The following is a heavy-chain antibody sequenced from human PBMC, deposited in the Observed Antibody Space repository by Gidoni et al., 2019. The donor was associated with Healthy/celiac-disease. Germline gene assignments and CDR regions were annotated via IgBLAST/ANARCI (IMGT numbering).Heavy chain of an antibody. CDR1: GGTFSSYA. Sequence: QVQLVQSGAEVKKPGSSVKVSCKASGGTFSSYALSWVRQAPGQGLEWMGGIIPSFGTANYAQKFQGRVTITADEATSTAYMELSSLRSEDTAVYYCARGRRLAYCGGDCYSRFDYWGQGTLVTVSS. CDR3: ARGRRLAYCGGDCYSRFDY. D-gene: IGHD2-21*02. V-gene: IGHV1-69*01. CDR2: IIPSFGTA. J-gene: IGHJ4*02.